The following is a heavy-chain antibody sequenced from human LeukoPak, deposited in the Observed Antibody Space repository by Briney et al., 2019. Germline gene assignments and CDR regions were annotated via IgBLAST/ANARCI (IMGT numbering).Heavy chain of an antibody. CDR3: ARDWYDNSDAFDI. D-gene: IGHD3-9*01. Sequence: GGSLRLSCAASGFTFSSYGMHWVRQAPGKGLEWVAFIRYDGSNKYYADSVKGRFTISRDNAKNSLYLLMNRLRAEDTAVYYCARDWYDNSDAFDIWGQGTMVIVSS. V-gene: IGHV3-30*02. J-gene: IGHJ3*02. CDR1: GFTFSSYG. CDR2: IRYDGSNK.